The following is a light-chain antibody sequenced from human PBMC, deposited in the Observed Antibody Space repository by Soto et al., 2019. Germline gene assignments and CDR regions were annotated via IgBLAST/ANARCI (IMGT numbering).Light chain of an antibody. CDR1: QGLVHSDGRTY. Sequence: DIVMTQTPLSLSVTLGQPASFSCRSSQGLVHSDGRTYLSWLRQRPGQPPRLLLFQISNRFTGVPDRFSVSGSGTDFTLKISRVEAEDVGTYYCIQGTHFPITFGQGTRLDIE. CDR2: QIS. V-gene: IGKV2-24*01. CDR3: IQGTHFPIT. J-gene: IGKJ5*01.